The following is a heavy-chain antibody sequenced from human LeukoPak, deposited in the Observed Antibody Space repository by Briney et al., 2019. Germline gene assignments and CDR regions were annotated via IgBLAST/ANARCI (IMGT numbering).Heavy chain of an antibody. CDR2: INHSGST. Sequence: SETLSLTCAVYGGSFSGYYWSWIRQPPGKGLEWIGEINHSGSTNYNPSLKSRVTISVDTSKNQFSLRLSSVTAADTAVYYCALIDSSSPFDYWGQGTLVTVSS. CDR3: ALIDSSSPFDY. J-gene: IGHJ4*02. D-gene: IGHD6-13*01. CDR1: GGSFSGYY. V-gene: IGHV4-34*01.